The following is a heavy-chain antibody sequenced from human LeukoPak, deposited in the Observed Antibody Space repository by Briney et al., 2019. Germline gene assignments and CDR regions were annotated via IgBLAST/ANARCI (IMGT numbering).Heavy chain of an antibody. CDR3: ARATTTYYFDS. CDR2: NSDSGST. D-gene: IGHD4-11*01. CDR1: GGSISSYY. J-gene: IGHJ4*02. Sequence: SETLSLTCTVSGGSISSYYWSWIRQPPGKGLEWIGYNSDSGSTNYNSPLESRITISLDTSKNQFSLKLTSLTAADTAVYYCARATTTYYFDSWGQGILVTVSS. V-gene: IGHV4-59*01.